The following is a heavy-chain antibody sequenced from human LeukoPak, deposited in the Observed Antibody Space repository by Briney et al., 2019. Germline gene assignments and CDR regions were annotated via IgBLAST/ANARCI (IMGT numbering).Heavy chain of an antibody. CDR1: GGTFISYA. CDR3: ARGNRRDGYDLDY. J-gene: IGHJ4*02. V-gene: IGHV1-69*13. Sequence: SVKVSCKASGGTFISYAISWVRQAPGQGLEWMGGIIPIFGTANYAQKFQGRVTITADESTSTAYMELSSLRSEDTAVYYCARGNRRDGYDLDYWGQGTLVTVSS. D-gene: IGHD5-24*01. CDR2: IIPIFGTA.